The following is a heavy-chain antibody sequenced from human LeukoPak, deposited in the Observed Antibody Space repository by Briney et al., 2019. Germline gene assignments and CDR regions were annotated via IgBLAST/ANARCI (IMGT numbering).Heavy chain of an antibody. V-gene: IGHV1-69*01. J-gene: IGHJ6*02. Sequence: GSSVKVSCKASGGTFSNYAISWVRQAPGQGLEWMGEIIPTFGTANYAQKFQGRVTITADESTSTAYMELSSLRSEDTAVYYCARDEPGEGCSGGSCYSSEYYYYYYGMDVWGQGTTVTVSS. D-gene: IGHD2-15*01. CDR2: IIPTFGTA. CDR3: ARDEPGEGCSGGSCYSSEYYYYYYGMDV. CDR1: GGTFSNYA.